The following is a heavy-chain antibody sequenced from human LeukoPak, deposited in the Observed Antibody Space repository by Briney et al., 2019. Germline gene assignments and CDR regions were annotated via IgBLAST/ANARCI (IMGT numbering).Heavy chain of an antibody. CDR2: ISSGGSTL. V-gene: IGHV3-11*01. CDR1: GFTFSDYY. J-gene: IGHJ5*02. Sequence: GGSLRLSCAASGFTFSDYYMSWIRQAPGKGLGWISYISSGGSTLYYADSARGEFPIPRDNAKTSLYRRMNSLRAEATAVNYFARVQKGIAAAGTGGGWFEPWGQGTLVTVS. D-gene: IGHD6-13*01. CDR3: ARVQKGIAAAGTGGGWFEP.